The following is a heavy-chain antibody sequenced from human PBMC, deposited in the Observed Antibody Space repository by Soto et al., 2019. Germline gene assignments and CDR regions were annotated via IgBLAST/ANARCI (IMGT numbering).Heavy chain of an antibody. CDR1: GYTFTSYG. Sequence: ASVKVSCKASGYTFTSYGISWVRQAPGQGLEWMGWISAYNGNTNYAQKLQGRVTMTTDTSTSTAYMELRSLRSDDTAVYYCAGEGRAEYQLHTYFDYWGQGTLVTVSS. CDR2: ISAYNGNT. J-gene: IGHJ4*02. D-gene: IGHD2-2*01. V-gene: IGHV1-18*01. CDR3: AGEGRAEYQLHTYFDY.